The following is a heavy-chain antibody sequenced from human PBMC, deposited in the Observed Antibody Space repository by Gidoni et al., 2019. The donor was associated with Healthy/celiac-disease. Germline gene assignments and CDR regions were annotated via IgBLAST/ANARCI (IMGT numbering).Heavy chain of an antibody. CDR1: GISLSTSGMC. D-gene: IGHD1-26*01. CDR2: IDWDDDK. J-gene: IGHJ5*02. Sequence: QVTLRESGPALVKPTQTLTLTCTFSGISLSTSGMCVSWIRQPQGKALEWLALIDWDDDKYYSTSLKTRLTISKDTSKSQVVLTMTNMDPVDTATYYCARMERVGDGYNHWGQGTLVTVSS. CDR3: ARMERVGDGYNH. V-gene: IGHV2-70*01.